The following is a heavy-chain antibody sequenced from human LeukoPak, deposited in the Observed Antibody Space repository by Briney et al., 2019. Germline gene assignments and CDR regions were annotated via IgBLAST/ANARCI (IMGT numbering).Heavy chain of an antibody. Sequence: AGSLRLSCTASGFTFSSFGIYWFRQSPGKGLQWVAYISHHRSNAYFADSLKGRFTISRDNSKNTLYLPLNSLRPEDTAVYYCAKPRGGAASQPFDSWGQGTLWTVSS. CDR1: GFTFSSFG. CDR3: AKPRGGAASQPFDS. D-gene: IGHD6-13*01. V-gene: IGHV3-30*02. J-gene: IGHJ4*02. CDR2: ISHHRSNA.